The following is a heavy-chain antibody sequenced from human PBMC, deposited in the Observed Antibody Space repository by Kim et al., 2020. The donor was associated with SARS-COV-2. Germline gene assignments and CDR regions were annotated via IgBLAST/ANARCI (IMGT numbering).Heavy chain of an antibody. Sequence: DSVKGRFTISRDNSKTTLYLQMNSLRAEDTAVYYCAKDLIEYSSSSSKGYWGQGTLVTVSS. CDR3: AKDLIEYSSSSSKGY. J-gene: IGHJ4*02. D-gene: IGHD6-6*01. V-gene: IGHV3-23*01.